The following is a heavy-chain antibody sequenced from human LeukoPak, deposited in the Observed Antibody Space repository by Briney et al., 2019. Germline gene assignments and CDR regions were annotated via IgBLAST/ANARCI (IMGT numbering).Heavy chain of an antibody. CDR2: IYTSGST. J-gene: IGHJ6*02. CDR1: GGSISSYY. V-gene: IGHV4-4*07. Sequence: PSETLSLTCTISGGSISSYYWSWIRQPAGKGLEWIGRIYTSGSTNYNPSLKSRVTMSVDTSKNHFSLKLSSVTAADTAVYYCARDAYRDGSGSFYYYYYYGMDVWGQGTTVTVSS. D-gene: IGHD3-10*01. CDR3: ARDAYRDGSGSFYYYYYYGMDV.